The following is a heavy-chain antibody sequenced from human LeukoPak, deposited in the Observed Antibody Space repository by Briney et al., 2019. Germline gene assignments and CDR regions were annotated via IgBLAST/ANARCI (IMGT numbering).Heavy chain of an antibody. J-gene: IGHJ3*02. D-gene: IGHD5-12*01. V-gene: IGHV3-15*01. CDR2: IKSITDGGTT. CDR1: GFTFSNAW. Sequence: GGSLRLSCAASGFTFSNAWMSWVRQAPGKGLEWVGRIKSITDGGTTDYAAPVKGRFTISRDDSKNTLYLQMNSLKTEDTPVYYCTTKATISSHAFDIWGQGTMVTVSS. CDR3: TTKATISSHAFDI.